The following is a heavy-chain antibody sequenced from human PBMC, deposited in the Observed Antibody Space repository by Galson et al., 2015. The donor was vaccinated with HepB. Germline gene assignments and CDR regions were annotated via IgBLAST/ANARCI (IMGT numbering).Heavy chain of an antibody. CDR2: ISYDGSK. Sequence: SLRLSCAASGFTFSSYDLYWVRQAPGKGLEWVAVISYDGSKNYADSVKGRFTISRDNSKSTLYLHMNSLRFEDTSMYYCARVRINNLDYWGQGTLVTVSS. D-gene: IGHD1/OR15-1a*01. J-gene: IGHJ4*02. V-gene: IGHV3-30-3*01. CDR1: GFTFSSYD. CDR3: ARVRINNLDY.